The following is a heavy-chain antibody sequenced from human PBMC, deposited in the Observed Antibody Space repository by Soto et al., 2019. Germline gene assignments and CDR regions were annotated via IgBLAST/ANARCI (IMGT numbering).Heavy chain of an antibody. V-gene: IGHV3-48*01. D-gene: IGHD3-10*01. J-gene: IGHJ4*02. CDR1: GFTFSTYS. CDR3: ARRGTYGSGSYEVGY. Sequence: EVQLVESGGGLVQPGGSLRLSCAASGFTFSTYSMNWVRQAPGKGLEWVSYISGGTNTIKYTDSVKGRFTISRDNAKNSLYLQMNSLRAEDTAVYYCARRGTYGSGSYEVGYWGQGTLVTVSS. CDR2: ISGGTNTI.